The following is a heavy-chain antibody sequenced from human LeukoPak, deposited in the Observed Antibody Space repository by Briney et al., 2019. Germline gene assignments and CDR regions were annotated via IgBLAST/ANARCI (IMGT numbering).Heavy chain of an antibody. CDR3: ARTENYYGSGTSNWFDP. D-gene: IGHD3-10*01. V-gene: IGHV3-30*02. CDR1: GFTFSSYG. J-gene: IGHJ5*02. Sequence: GGSLRLSCAASGFTFSSYGMHWVRRASGKGLEWAAFIRYDGSNKYYADSVKGRFTISRDNAKNSLYLQMNSLRAEDTAVYYCARTENYYGSGTSNWFDPWGQGTLVTVSS. CDR2: IRYDGSNK.